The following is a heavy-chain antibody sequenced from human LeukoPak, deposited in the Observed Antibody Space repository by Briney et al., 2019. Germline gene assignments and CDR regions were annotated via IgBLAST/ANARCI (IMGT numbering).Heavy chain of an antibody. CDR1: GFTFSSYE. CDR2: VSGRDDST. D-gene: IGHD3-10*01. V-gene: IGHV3-48*03. Sequence: GGSLRLSCAASGFTFSSYEMNWVRQAPGKGLEWVSAVSGRDDSTYYADSVKGRFTISRDNAKNSLYLQMNSLRAEDTAVYYCAREYYYGSGSLIGYWGQGTLVTVSS. J-gene: IGHJ4*02. CDR3: AREYYYGSGSLIGY.